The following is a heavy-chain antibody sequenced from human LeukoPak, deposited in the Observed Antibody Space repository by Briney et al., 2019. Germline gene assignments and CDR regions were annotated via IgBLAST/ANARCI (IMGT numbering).Heavy chain of an antibody. V-gene: IGHV1-8*01. Sequence: ASVKVSCKASGYTFTSYDINWVRQATAQGLEWMGWMNPNSGNTGYAQKFQGRVTMTRNTSISTAYMELSSLRSEDTAVYYCARGYYYYDSSGYYYVFDYWGQGTLVTVSS. CDR3: ARGYYYYDSSGYYYVFDY. D-gene: IGHD3-22*01. CDR2: MNPNSGNT. CDR1: GYTFTSYD. J-gene: IGHJ4*02.